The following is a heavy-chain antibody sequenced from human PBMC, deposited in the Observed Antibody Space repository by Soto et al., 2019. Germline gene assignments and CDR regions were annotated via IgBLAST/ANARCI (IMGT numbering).Heavy chain of an antibody. D-gene: IGHD5-18*01. CDR2: IKSDGSST. J-gene: IGHJ6*02. CDR1: GFTFSAYW. V-gene: IGHV3-74*03. CDR3: ARRADSAMANNSTIYATDV. Sequence: TGGSLRLSCAASGFTFSAYWMHWVRQAPGKGLVWVSRIKSDGSSTMYADSVKGRFTTSRDNTKNTLYLEMNSLRAEDTAVYYCARRADSAMANNSTIYATDVWGQGPTVTVSS.